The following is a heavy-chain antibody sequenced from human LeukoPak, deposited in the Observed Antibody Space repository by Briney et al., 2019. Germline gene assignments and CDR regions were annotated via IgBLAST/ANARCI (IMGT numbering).Heavy chain of an antibody. CDR3: ARDLRRDCSTTTCYAFDY. CDR1: GSIFSSYA. V-gene: IGHV3-23*01. Sequence: GGSLRLSCAVSGSIFSSYAMSWVRQAPGKGLEWVSVISGSGGLTYYADSVKGRFTISRDNSKNTLYLQMNSLRAGDTAVYYCARDLRRDCSTTTCYAFDYWGQGTLVTVSS. D-gene: IGHD2-2*01. J-gene: IGHJ4*02. CDR2: ISGSGGLT.